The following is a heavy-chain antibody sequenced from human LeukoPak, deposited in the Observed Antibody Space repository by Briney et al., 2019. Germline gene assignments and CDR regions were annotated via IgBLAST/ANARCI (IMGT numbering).Heavy chain of an antibody. D-gene: IGHD1-26*01. Sequence: SLKVSCKASGGTFSSYTISWVRQAPGQGVEWMGRIIPILGIANYAQKFQGRVTITADKSTSTAYMELSSLRSEDTAVYYCARDSSNRWELPNWGQGTLVTVSS. J-gene: IGHJ4*02. V-gene: IGHV1-69*04. CDR3: ARDSSNRWELPN. CDR1: GGTFSSYT. CDR2: IIPILGIA.